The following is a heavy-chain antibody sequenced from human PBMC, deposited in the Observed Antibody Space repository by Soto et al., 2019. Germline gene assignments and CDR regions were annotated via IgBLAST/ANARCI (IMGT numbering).Heavy chain of an antibody. D-gene: IGHD7-27*01. Sequence: TSETLSLTCSVSGDSISSVDYFWAWIRQPPGQALEYIGYIYKSATTCYNPSFESRVAISVDTSKSQFSLNVTSVTAADTAVYFCARGRYCLTGRCFPNWLDSWGQGALVTVSS. V-gene: IGHV4-30-4*01. CDR3: ARGRYCLTGRCFPNWLDS. CDR2: IYKSATT. J-gene: IGHJ5*01. CDR1: GDSISSVDYF.